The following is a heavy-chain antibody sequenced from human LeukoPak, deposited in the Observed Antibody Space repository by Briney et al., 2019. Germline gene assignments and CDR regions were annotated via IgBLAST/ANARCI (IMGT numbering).Heavy chain of an antibody. V-gene: IGHV1-18*01. CDR3: ARGPLGYCSGGSCRLYYYYYMDV. CDR1: GYTFTSYG. Sequence: GASVKVSCKASGYTFTSYGISWVRQAPGQGLEWMGWISAYNGNTNYVQKLQGRVTMTTDTYTSTAYMELRSLRSDDTAVYYCARGPLGYCSGGSCRLYYYYYMDVWGKGTTVTVSS. J-gene: IGHJ6*03. D-gene: IGHD2-15*01. CDR2: ISAYNGNT.